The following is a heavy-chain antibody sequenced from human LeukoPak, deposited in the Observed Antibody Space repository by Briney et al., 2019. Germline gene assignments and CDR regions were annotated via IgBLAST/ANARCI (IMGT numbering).Heavy chain of an antibody. V-gene: IGHV3-23*01. CDR1: GFTVSSNE. J-gene: IGHJ4*02. D-gene: IGHD3-10*01. CDR3: AKDMVRGVINQIFDY. Sequence: GGSLRLSCAASGFTVSSNEMSWVRQAPGKGLEWVSATSGSDGTTYYADSVKGRFTISRDNAKNSLYLQVNSLRAEDTAVYYCAKDMVRGVINQIFDYWGQGTLVTVSS. CDR2: TSGSDGTT.